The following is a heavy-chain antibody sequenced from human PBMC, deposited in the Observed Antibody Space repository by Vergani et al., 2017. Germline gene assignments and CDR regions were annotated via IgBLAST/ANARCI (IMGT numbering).Heavy chain of an antibody. D-gene: IGHD1-26*01. CDR1: GGSISSGDYY. J-gene: IGHJ2*01. V-gene: IGHV4-30-4*01. CDR3: ARVITLVGATRDWYFDL. CDR2: IYYSGST. Sequence: QVQLQESGPGLVKPSQTLSLTCTVSGGSISSGDYYWSWIRQPPGKGLEWIGYIYYSGSTYYNPSLKSRVTISVETSKNQFSLKLSSVTAADTAVYYCARVITLVGATRDWYFDLWGRGTLVTVSS.